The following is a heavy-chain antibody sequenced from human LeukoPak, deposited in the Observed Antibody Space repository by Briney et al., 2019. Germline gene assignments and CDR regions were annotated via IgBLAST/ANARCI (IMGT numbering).Heavy chain of an antibody. CDR2: INPNSGGT. CDR3: AAFLVGATPNFDY. Sequence: ASVKVSCKASGYTFTGYYMHWVRQAPGQGLEWMGWINPNSGGTNYARKFQGRVTMTRDTSISTAYMELSRLRSDDTAVYYCAAFLVGATPNFDYWGQGTLVTVSS. J-gene: IGHJ4*02. V-gene: IGHV1-2*02. D-gene: IGHD1-26*01. CDR1: GYTFTGYY.